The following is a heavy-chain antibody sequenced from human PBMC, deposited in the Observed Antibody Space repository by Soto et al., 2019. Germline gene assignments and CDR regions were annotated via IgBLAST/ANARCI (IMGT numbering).Heavy chain of an antibody. J-gene: IGHJ4*02. CDR2: ISYDGRNK. CDR3: ARGTDVFDY. CDR1: GFTFSNYG. D-gene: IGHD2-15*01. Sequence: GGSLRLSCAASGFTFSNYGIHCVRQAPGKGLEWVAVISYDGRNKYYADSVKGRFTISRDNSKNTLYLQMNSLRAEDTAVYYCARGTDVFDYWGQGTLVTVSS. V-gene: IGHV3-30*03.